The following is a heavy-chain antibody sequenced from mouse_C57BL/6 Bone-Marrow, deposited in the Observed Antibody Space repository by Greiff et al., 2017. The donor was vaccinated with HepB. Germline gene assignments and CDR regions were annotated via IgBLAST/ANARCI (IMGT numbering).Heavy chain of an antibody. J-gene: IGHJ2*01. D-gene: IGHD1-1*01. CDR1: GYTFTSYW. CDR2: IHPNSGST. Sequence: QVQLQQPGAELVKPGASVKLSCKASGYTFTSYWMHWVKQRPGQGLEWIGMIHPNSGSTNYNEKFKIKATLTVDKSSSTAYMQLSSLTSEDSAVYYCARGIYYYGSDYWGQGTTLTVSS. V-gene: IGHV1-64*01. CDR3: ARGIYYYGSDY.